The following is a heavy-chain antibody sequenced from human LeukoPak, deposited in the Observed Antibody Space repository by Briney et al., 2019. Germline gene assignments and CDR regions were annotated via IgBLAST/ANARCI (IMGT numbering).Heavy chain of an antibody. J-gene: IGHJ4*02. Sequence: PSETLSLTCTVSGASISSYYWSWIRQPAGEGLEWIGRIYTSGSTNYNPSLKSRVTLSVDTSKNQFSLSLSSVTAADTAVYYCARDRWMDYVVGATAVYYFDYWGQGTLVTVSS. CDR3: ARDRWMDYVVGATAVYYFDY. V-gene: IGHV4-4*07. D-gene: IGHD1-26*01. CDR1: GASISSYY. CDR2: IYTSGST.